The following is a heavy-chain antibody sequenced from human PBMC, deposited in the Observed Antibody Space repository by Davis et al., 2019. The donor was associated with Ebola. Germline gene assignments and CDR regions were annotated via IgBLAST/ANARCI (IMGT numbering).Heavy chain of an antibody. D-gene: IGHD1-1*01. J-gene: IGHJ4*02. Sequence: AASVKVSCKASGYTFTSYDINWVRQAPGQGLEWMGWINPHNGNTNYAQNVQGRVTMTTDTSTSTAYMEVGSLSSDDTAVYYCARAQFPTTSDHWGQGTLVTVSS. V-gene: IGHV1-18*01. CDR3: ARAQFPTTSDH. CDR1: GYTFTSYD. CDR2: INPHNGNT.